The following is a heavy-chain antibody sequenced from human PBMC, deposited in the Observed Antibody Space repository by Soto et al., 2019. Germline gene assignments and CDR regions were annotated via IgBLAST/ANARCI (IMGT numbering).Heavy chain of an antibody. J-gene: IGHJ2*01. CDR3: ARKILGSTSRPNYWYFDL. CDR1: GFTFINYA. Sequence: EVQLLESGGGLVQPGGSLRLSCAGSGFTFINYAMNWVRQAPGKGLEWVSSISGGGDATFFADSVRGRFTISRANSKNTVTLQMNSLGVDDTAVYYCARKILGSTSRPNYWYFDLWGRGTLVTVSS. CDR2: ISGGGDAT. D-gene: IGHD2-2*01. V-gene: IGHV3-23*01.